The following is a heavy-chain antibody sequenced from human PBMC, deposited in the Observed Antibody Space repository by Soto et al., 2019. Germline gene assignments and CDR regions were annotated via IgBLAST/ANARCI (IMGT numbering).Heavy chain of an antibody. V-gene: IGHV4-34*01. CDR3: ARVGIAARPDAFDI. Sequence: SETLSLTCAVYGGSFSGYYWSWIRQPPGKGLEWIGEINHSGSTNYNPSLKSRVTISVDTSKNQFSLKLSSVTAADTAVYYCARVGIAARPDAFDIWGQGTMATVSS. J-gene: IGHJ3*02. D-gene: IGHD6-6*01. CDR2: INHSGST. CDR1: GGSFSGYY.